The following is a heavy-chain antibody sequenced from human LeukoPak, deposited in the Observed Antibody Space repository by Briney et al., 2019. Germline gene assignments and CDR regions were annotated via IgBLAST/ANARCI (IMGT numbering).Heavy chain of an antibody. V-gene: IGHV3-49*03. Sequence: GGSLRLSCTASGFTFGDYAMSWFRQAPGKGLEWVGFIRSKAYGGTTEYAASVKGRFTISRDDSKSIAYLQMNSLKTEDTAVYYCTREYGSGSYLPKPFDYWGQGTLVTVSS. CDR3: TREYGSGSYLPKPFDY. J-gene: IGHJ4*02. CDR2: IRSKAYGGTT. D-gene: IGHD3-10*01. CDR1: GFTFGDYA.